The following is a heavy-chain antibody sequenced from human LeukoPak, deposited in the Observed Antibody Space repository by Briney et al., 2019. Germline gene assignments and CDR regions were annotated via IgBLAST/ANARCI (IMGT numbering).Heavy chain of an antibody. D-gene: IGHD6-13*01. CDR2: ISYHGSNK. CDR1: GFTFSSYG. J-gene: IGHJ4*02. Sequence: PGGSLRLSCAASGFTFSSYGMHWVRQAPGKGLEWVAVISYHGSNKYYADSVKGRFTISRDNSKNTLYLQMNSLRAEDTAVYYCAKDRRALYSIAAAGTFDYWGQGTLVTVSS. V-gene: IGHV3-30*18. CDR3: AKDRRALYSIAAAGTFDY.